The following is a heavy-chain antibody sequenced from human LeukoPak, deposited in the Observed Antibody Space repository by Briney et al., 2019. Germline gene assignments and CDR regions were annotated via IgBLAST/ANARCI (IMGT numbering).Heavy chain of an antibody. Sequence: PGGSLRLSCAASGVTFSSYGMHWVRQAPGKGLEWVAVMGYEGSNKYYADSVKGRFAISRDNSKNTLYLQMNSLRAEDTAVYYCARGRPHGNDYWGQGTLVTVSS. CDR3: ARGRPHGNDY. J-gene: IGHJ4*02. CDR1: GVTFSSYG. D-gene: IGHD4-23*01. CDR2: MGYEGSNK. V-gene: IGHV3-33*01.